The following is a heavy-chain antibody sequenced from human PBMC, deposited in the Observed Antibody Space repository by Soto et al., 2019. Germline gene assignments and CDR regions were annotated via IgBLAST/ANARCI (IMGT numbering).Heavy chain of an antibody. J-gene: IGHJ6*02. CDR1: GGSFSGYY. CDR2: INHSGST. Sequence: SKTLSLTCAVYGGSFSGYYWSWIRQPPGKGLEWIGEINHSGSTNYNPSLKSRVTISVDTSKNQFSLKLSSVTAADTAVYYCARGDLLWSFYYYYGMDVWGQGTTVTVSS. CDR3: ARGDLLWSFYYYYGMDV. V-gene: IGHV4-34*01. D-gene: IGHD3-10*01.